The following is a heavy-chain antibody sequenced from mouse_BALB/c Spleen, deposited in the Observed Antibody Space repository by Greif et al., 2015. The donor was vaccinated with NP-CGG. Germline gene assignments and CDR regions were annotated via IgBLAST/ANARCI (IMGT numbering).Heavy chain of an antibody. CDR3: ARYDGYYYYARSY. Sequence: EVKLQESGGGLVKPGGSLKLSCAASGFAFSSYDMSWVRQTPEKRLEWAAYISSGGGSTYYPDTVKGRFTISRDNAKNTLYLQMSSLKSEDTAMYYCARYDGYYYYARSYCGQGTSVTVSS. J-gene: IGHJ4*01. V-gene: IGHV5-12-1*01. CDR2: ISSGGGST. CDR1: GFAFSSYD. D-gene: IGHD2-3*01.